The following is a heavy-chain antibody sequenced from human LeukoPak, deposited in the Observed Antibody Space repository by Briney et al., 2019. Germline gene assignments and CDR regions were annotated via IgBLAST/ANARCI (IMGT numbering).Heavy chain of an antibody. Sequence: PGGSLRLSCAASGFTFSSYSMNWVRQAPGKGLEWVSSISSSSSYIYYADSVKGRFTISRDNAKNSLYLQMNSLRAEDTAVYYCARAPPSIAAPIGAFDIWGQGTMVTVSS. CDR3: ARAPPSIAAPIGAFDI. CDR1: GFTFSSYS. D-gene: IGHD6-6*01. V-gene: IGHV3-21*01. J-gene: IGHJ3*02. CDR2: ISSSSSYI.